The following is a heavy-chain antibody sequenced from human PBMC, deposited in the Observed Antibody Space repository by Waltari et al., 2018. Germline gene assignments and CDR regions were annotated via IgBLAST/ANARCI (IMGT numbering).Heavy chain of an antibody. J-gene: IGHJ4*02. Sequence: QVQLVESGGGVVQPGRSLRLSCAAYGFTFSSYGMHWVRQAPGKGLEWVAVISYDGSNKYYADSVKGRFTISRDNSKNTLYLQMNSLRAEDTAVYYCAKYLSGSCWYWGQGTLVTVSS. D-gene: IGHD1-26*01. CDR1: GFTFSSYG. CDR3: AKYLSGSCWY. CDR2: ISYDGSNK. V-gene: IGHV3-30*18.